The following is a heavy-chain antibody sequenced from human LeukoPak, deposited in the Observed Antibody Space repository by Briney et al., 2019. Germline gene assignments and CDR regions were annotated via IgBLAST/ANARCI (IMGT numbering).Heavy chain of an antibody. CDR1: GGSFSGYY. J-gene: IGHJ3*02. D-gene: IGHD1-14*01. V-gene: IGHV4-34*01. CDR3: ARDRTGIFDI. CDR2: INHSGST. Sequence: SETLSLTCAVYGGSFSGYYWSWIRQPPGKGLEWIGEINHSGSTNYNPSLKSRVTISVDTSKNQFSLKLSSVTAADTAVYYCARDRTGIFDIWGQGTMVTVS.